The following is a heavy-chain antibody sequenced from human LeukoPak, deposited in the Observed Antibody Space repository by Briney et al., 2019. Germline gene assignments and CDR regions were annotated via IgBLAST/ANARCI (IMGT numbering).Heavy chain of an antibody. Sequence: PGASVKVPCKASGYTFTSYGISWVRQAPGQVLEWMGWISAYNGNTNYVQKLQGRVTMTTDTSTSTAYMELRSLRSDDTAVYYCARDRASHYSWFYSWGQGTLVTVSS. CDR3: ARDRASHYSWFYS. D-gene: IGHD2-21*01. V-gene: IGHV1-18*01. CDR2: ISAYNGNT. CDR1: GYTFTSYG. J-gene: IGHJ5*01.